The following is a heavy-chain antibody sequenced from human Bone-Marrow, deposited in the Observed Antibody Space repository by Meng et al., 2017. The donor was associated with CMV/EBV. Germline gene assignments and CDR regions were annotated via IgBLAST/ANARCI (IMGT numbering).Heavy chain of an antibody. CDR1: GYTFTSYY. CDR3: ARERPTVLRFLEWYSGWFDP. CDR2: INPSGGST. D-gene: IGHD3-3*01. J-gene: IGHJ5*02. Sequence: ASVKVSCKASGYTFTSYYMHWVRQAPGQGLEWMGIINPSGGSTSYAQKFQDRVTMTRDTSTSTVYMELSSLRSEDTAVYYCARERPTVLRFLEWYSGWFDPWGQGTVVTVSS. V-gene: IGHV1-46*01.